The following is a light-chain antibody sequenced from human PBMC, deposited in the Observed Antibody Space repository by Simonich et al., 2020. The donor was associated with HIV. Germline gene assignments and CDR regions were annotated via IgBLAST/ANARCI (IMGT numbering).Light chain of an antibody. V-gene: IGKV1-NL1*01. J-gene: IGKJ4*01. CDR3: QQYYAYPLT. CDR2: AAS. CDR1: QVISNS. Sequence: DIQLTQSPSSLPASVGERVTLTCRASQVISNSLAWYQHKPGKAPNLLIYAASTLESGVPSRFTGSGSGTNFTLTISCLQSEDFAHYYCQQYYAYPLTFGGGTKVEIK.